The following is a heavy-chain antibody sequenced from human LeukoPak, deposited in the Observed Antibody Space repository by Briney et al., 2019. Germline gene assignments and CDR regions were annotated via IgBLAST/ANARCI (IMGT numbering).Heavy chain of an antibody. J-gene: IGHJ6*02. V-gene: IGHV1-2*02. Sequence: GASVRVSCKASGYSFTGHYIHWVRQAPGQGLEWMGWINPNSGGTKYAQKFQGRLTMTRDTSISTANMELSRLRSDDTAVYYCARERTTVVTLDYYYGMDVWGQGTTVTVSS. CDR3: ARERTTVVTLDYYYGMDV. CDR1: GYSFTGHY. CDR2: INPNSGGT. D-gene: IGHD4-23*01.